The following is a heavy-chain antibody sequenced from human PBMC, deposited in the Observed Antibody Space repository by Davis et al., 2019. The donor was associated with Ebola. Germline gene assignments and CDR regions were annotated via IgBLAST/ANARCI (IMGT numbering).Heavy chain of an antibody. V-gene: IGHV3-48*02. D-gene: IGHD3-10*01. CDR3: ARGPGGFRELLAYGMDV. CDR1: GFTFSSYS. Sequence: GGSLRLSCAASGFTFSSYSMNWVRQAPGKGLEWVSYISSSSSTIYYADSVKGRFTISRDNAKNSLYLQMNSLRDEDTAVYYCARGPGGFRELLAYGMDVWGQGTTVTVSS. J-gene: IGHJ6*02. CDR2: ISSSSSTI.